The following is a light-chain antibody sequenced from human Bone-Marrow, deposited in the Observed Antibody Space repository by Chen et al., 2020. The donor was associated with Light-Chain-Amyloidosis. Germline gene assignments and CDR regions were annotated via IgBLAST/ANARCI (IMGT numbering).Light chain of an antibody. Sequence: SYVLTQPSSVSVAPEQTATIACGGNNIGSTSVHWYQQTPGQAPLLVVYDDSDRPSRIPERLSGSNSGNTATLTVSRVEAGDEADYYCQVWDRSSDRPVFGGGTKLTVL. J-gene: IGLJ3*02. V-gene: IGLV3-21*02. CDR1: NIGSTS. CDR3: QVWDRSSDRPV. CDR2: DDS.